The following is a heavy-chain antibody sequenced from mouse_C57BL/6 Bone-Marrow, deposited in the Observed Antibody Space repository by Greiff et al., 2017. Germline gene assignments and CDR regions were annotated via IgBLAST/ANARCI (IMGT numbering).Heavy chain of an antibody. J-gene: IGHJ2*01. CDR2: IDPSDSYT. D-gene: IGHD2-4*01. CDR1: GYTFTSYW. CDR3: ARSYYDYDGVDY. Sequence: VKLQQPGAELVMPGASVKLSCKASGYTFTSYWMHWVKQRPGQGLEWIGEIDPSDSYTNYNQKFKGKSTLTVDKSSSTAYMQLSSLTSEDSAVYYCARSYYDYDGVDYWGQGTTLTVSS. V-gene: IGHV1-69*01.